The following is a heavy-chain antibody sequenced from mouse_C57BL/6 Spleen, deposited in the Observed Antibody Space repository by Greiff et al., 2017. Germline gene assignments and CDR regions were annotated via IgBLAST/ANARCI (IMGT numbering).Heavy chain of an antibody. J-gene: IGHJ4*01. CDR2: ICSGGDYI. V-gene: IGHV5-9-1*02. Sequence: EVMLVESGEGLVKPGGSLKLSCAASGFTFSSYAMSWVRQTPEKRLEWVAYICSGGDYIYYADTVKGRFTISRDNARNTLYLQMSSLKSKDTDMYDCTRGGGLLRGMDDWGKGTSVTVSS. CDR1: GFTFSSYA. D-gene: IGHD2-3*01. CDR3: TRGGGLLRGMDD.